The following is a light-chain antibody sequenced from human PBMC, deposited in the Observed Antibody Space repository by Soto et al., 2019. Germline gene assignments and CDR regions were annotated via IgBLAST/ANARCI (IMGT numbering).Light chain of an antibody. CDR2: DAS. J-gene: IGKJ5*01. V-gene: IGKV3-11*01. CDR1: QSVTSY. CDR3: QQRSNWPIT. Sequence: EIVLTQSPATLSLSPGERATLSCRASQSVTSYLVWYQQKPGQAPRLLIYDASNRATGIPARFSGSGSDTDFTLTISSLEPGDFAVYYCQQRSNWPITFGQGTRLDI.